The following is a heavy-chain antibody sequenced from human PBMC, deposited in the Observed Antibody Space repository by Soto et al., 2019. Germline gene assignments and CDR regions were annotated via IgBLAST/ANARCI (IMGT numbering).Heavy chain of an antibody. Sequence: GASVKVSCKASGYTFFTYDISWVRQAPGQGLEWMGWISTYSGDTKYAQKFQGRVTMTTDTSTTTAYLELRSLRSDDTAVYYCARHYGHRTSENWFEAWSQGTLV. CDR1: GYTFFTYD. CDR2: ISTYSGDT. D-gene: IGHD3-16*01. J-gene: IGHJ5*02. CDR3: ARHYGHRTSENWFEA. V-gene: IGHV1-18*01.